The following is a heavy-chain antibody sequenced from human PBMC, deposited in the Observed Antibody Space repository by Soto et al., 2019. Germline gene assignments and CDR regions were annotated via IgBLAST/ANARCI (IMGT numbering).Heavy chain of an antibody. CDR2: IYYSGST. J-gene: IGHJ6*02. CDR3: ARAGKDYYGSGSYGSYYYYYGMDV. D-gene: IGHD3-10*01. V-gene: IGHV4-59*01. CDR1: GGSISSYY. Sequence: SETLSLTCTVSGGSISSYYWSWIRQPPGKGLEWIGYIYYSGSTNYNPSLKSRVNISVDTSKNQFSLKLSSVTAADTAVYYCARAGKDYYGSGSYGSYYYYYGMDVWGQGTTVTVSS.